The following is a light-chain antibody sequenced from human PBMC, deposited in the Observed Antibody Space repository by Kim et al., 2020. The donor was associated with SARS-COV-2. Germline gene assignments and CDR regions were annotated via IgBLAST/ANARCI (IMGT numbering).Light chain of an antibody. V-gene: IGLV3-21*04. Sequence: SYELTQPPSVSVAPGKTARITCGGNNIGGKSVHWYQQKPGQAPVLVIYYDSDRPSGIPERFSGSNSGNTATLTISRVEAGDEADYYCQVWDSSSDHVVFGGGTKLTVL. J-gene: IGLJ2*01. CDR2: YDS. CDR3: QVWDSSSDHVV. CDR1: NIGGKS.